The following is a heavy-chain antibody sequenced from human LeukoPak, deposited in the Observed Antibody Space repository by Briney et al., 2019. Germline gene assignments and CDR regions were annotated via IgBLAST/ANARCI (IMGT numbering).Heavy chain of an antibody. CDR2: ISSSSSYI. J-gene: IGHJ4*02. V-gene: IGHV3-21*01. Sequence: GALRLSCAASEFTFSSYSMKWVRQAPGKGLEWVSSISSSSSYIYYADSVKGRFTISRDNAKNSLYLQMNSLRAEDTAVYYCARDPGHSYGYSFDYWGQGTLVTVSS. CDR3: ARDPGHSYGYSFDY. CDR1: EFTFSSYS. D-gene: IGHD5-18*01.